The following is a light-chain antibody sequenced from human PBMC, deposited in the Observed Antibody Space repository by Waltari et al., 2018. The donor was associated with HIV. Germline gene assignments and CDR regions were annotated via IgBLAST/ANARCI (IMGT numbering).Light chain of an antibody. CDR1: TGDVSDYNY. CDR2: KVS. Sequence: QSALTQYPSASGSPGHSVNISCTGATGDVSDYNYVSWYQQHSNRPPKLIIFKVSKRPSGVPDRFSGSKSGNTASLFVSGLQPEDEATYFCSSFAATHKLFGGGTKLTVL. V-gene: IGLV2-8*01. CDR3: SSFAATHKL. J-gene: IGLJ2*01.